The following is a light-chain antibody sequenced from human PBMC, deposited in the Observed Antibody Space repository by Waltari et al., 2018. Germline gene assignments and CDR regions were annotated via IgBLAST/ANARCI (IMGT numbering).Light chain of an antibody. V-gene: IGLV3-1*01. Sequence: SYDLTQPSSVSVAPGQTATITCSGRTVGNYDVNWYQKKTGLSPVLVFDEDSVRASGIHERFSVSISANASTLIIREAQVVDEAEYYCQVWHSSTAVFGGGTKLTVL. CDR3: QVWHSSTAV. CDR2: EDS. J-gene: IGLJ2*01. CDR1: TVGNYD.